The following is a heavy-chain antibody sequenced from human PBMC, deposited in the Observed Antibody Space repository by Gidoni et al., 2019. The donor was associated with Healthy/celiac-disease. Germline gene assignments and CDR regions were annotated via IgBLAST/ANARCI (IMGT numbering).Heavy chain of an antibody. J-gene: IGHJ4*02. V-gene: IGHV3-48*03. CDR1: GFTFSSYE. Sequence: EVQLVESGGGLVQPGGSLRLSCAASGFTFSSYEMNWVRQAPGKGLEWVSYISSSGSTIYYADSVKGRFTISRDNAKNSLYLQMNSLRAEDTAVYYCARGISLTAMVTYYFDYWGQGTLVTVSS. CDR2: ISSSGSTI. D-gene: IGHD5-18*01. CDR3: ARGISLTAMVTYYFDY.